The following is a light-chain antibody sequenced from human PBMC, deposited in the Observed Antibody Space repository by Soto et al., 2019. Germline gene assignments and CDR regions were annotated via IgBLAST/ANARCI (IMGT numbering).Light chain of an antibody. CDR1: QSVSSSY. CDR2: GAS. J-gene: IGKJ1*01. Sequence: EIVLTQSPGTLSLSPVERATLSCRASQSVSSSYLAWYQQKPGQAPRLLIYGASARATGIPARFSGSGSGTEFTLTISSLQSEDFAVYYCQQYNNWWTFGQGTKWIS. V-gene: IGKV3-15*01. CDR3: QQYNNWWT.